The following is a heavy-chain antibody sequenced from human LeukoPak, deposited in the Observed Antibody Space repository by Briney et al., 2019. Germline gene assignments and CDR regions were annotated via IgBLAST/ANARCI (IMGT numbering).Heavy chain of an antibody. Sequence: ASVKVSCKASGYTFTIYYMHWVRQAPGQGLEWMGIINPSGGSTSYAQKFQGRVTMTRDTSTSTVYMELSSLRSEDTAVYYCARDRPGYYYGMDVWGQGTTVTVSS. V-gene: IGHV1-46*01. CDR2: INPSGGST. CDR1: GYTFTIYY. J-gene: IGHJ6*02. CDR3: ARDRPGYYYGMDV. D-gene: IGHD3-10*01.